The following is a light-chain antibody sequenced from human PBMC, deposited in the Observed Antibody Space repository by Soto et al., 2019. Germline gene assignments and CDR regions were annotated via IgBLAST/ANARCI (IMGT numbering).Light chain of an antibody. CDR2: TNN. Sequence: QSVLTQPPSASGTPGQRIIISCSGSTSNIESHSVNWFQQVPGTAPKLLIKTNNQRPSGVPDRFSGSKSGASASLAISWLQSEDEATYYCATWDDSRGGLFGSGTKLTVL. J-gene: IGLJ1*01. CDR1: TSNIESHS. V-gene: IGLV1-44*01. CDR3: ATWDDSRGGL.